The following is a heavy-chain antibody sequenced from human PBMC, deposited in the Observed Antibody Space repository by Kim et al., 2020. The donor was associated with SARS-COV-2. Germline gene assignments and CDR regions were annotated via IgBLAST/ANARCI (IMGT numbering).Heavy chain of an antibody. CDR3: ARASNYYGMDV. CDR1: GGSISSGSYY. Sequence: SETLSLTCTVSGGSISSGSYYWSWIRQPAGKGLEWIGRIYTSGSTNYNPSLKSRVTISVDTSKNQFSLKLSSVTAADTAVYYCARASNYYGMDVWGQGTTVTVSS. V-gene: IGHV4-61*02. CDR2: IYTSGST. J-gene: IGHJ6*02.